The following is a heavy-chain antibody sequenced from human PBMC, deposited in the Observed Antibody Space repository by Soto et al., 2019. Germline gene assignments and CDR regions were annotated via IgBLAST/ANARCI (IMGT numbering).Heavy chain of an antibody. D-gene: IGHD3-3*01. CDR3: ASVVCGIYGVVISCCFDY. Sequence: GASVKVSCKVSGYTLTELSMHWVRQAPGKGLEWMGGFDPEDGETIYAQKFQGRVTMTEDTSTDTAYMELSSLRSEDTAVYYCASVVCGIYGVVISCCFDYWGQGTLVTVSS. V-gene: IGHV1-24*01. CDR2: FDPEDGET. CDR1: GYTLTELS. J-gene: IGHJ4*02.